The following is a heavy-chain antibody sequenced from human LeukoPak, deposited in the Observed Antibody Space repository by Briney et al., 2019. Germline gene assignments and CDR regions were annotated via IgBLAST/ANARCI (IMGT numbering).Heavy chain of an antibody. CDR1: GFTFDDYG. CDR2: INWNGGST. CDR3: ARDQTDHIAVAGTGDY. J-gene: IGHJ4*02. V-gene: IGHV3-20*04. Sequence: GGSLRLSCAASGFTFDDYGMSWVRQAPGKGLEWVSGINWNGGSTGYADSVKGRFTISRDNAKNSLYLQMNSLRAGDTAVYYCARDQTDHIAVAGTGDYWGQGTLVTVSS. D-gene: IGHD6-19*01.